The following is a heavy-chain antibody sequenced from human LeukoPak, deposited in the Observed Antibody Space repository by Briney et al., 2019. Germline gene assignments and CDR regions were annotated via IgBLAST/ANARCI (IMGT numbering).Heavy chain of an antibody. CDR2: INHSGST. J-gene: IGHJ4*02. CDR1: GGSFSGYY. Sequence: SETLSLTCAVYGGSFSGYYWSWIRKPPGKGLEWIGEINHSGSTNYNPSLKSRVTISVDTSKNQFSLKLSSVTAADTAVYYCARALPPRIAAAVWGQGTLVTVSS. D-gene: IGHD6-13*01. V-gene: IGHV4-34*01. CDR3: ARALPPRIAAAV.